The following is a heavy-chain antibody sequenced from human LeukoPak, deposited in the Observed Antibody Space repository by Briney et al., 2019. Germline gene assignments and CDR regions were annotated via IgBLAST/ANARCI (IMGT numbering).Heavy chain of an antibody. V-gene: IGHV4-34*01. CDR1: GGSFSGYY. J-gene: IGHJ6*03. CDR2: INHSGST. Sequence: SETLSLTCAVYGGSFSGYYWSWIRQPPGKGLEWIGEINHSGSTNYNPSLKSRVTISVDTSKNQFSLKLSSVTAADTAVYYCARRAKGYCSGGSCWVSSYYYYMDVWGKGTTVTISS. CDR3: ARRAKGYCSGGSCWVSSYYYYMDV. D-gene: IGHD2-15*01.